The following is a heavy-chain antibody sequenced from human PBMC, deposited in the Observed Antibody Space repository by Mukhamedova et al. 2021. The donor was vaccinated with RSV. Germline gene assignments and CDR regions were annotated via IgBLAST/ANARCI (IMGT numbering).Heavy chain of an antibody. D-gene: IGHD2-8*02. Sequence: VSVISGSGGATYFADSVKGRFTISRDNSKNTVNLQMNSLRVEDTAVYYCAKEPDIWSPQNWFYPCGHGTLVTVSS. J-gene: IGHJ5*02. V-gene: IGHV3-23*01. CDR2: ISGSGGAT. CDR3: AKEPDIWSPQNWFYP.